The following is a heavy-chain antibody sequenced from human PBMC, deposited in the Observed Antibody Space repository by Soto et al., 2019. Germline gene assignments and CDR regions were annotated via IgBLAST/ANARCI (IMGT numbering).Heavy chain of an antibody. CDR2: ISGSADST. V-gene: IGHV3-23*01. CDR3: AKDSPYGSPTFATV. Sequence: EVRLLEFGGGLVQPGGSLRLSCAASGFTFSNYAMTWVRQAPGKGLEWVSGISGSADSTYYAASVKGRFIISRDKSRNTLYLQMNSLRGEDTAVYYCAKDSPYGSPTFATVWGQGTLVTVSS. CDR1: GFTFSNYA. D-gene: IGHD4-17*01. J-gene: IGHJ4*02.